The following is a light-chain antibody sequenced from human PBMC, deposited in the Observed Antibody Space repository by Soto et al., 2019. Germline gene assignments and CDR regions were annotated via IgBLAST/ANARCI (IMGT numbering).Light chain of an antibody. Sequence: QSALTQPPAASGSPGQSVTISCTGTSSDVGGYKYVSWYQQHPGKAPKLLIYEVSQRPSGVPDRVSGSKSGTSASLAISGLQSEDEADYYCAAWDDSLNGWVFGGGTQLTVL. CDR1: SSDVGGYKY. CDR3: AAWDDSLNGWV. CDR2: EVS. J-gene: IGLJ3*02. V-gene: IGLV2-8*01.